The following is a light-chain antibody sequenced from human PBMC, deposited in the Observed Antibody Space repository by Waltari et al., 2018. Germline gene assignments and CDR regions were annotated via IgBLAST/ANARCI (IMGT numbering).Light chain of an antibody. CDR1: QSLVHPDGNTY. V-gene: IGKV2-30*02. Sequence: DVVMTQSLLSLPVTLGQPASISCRSSQSLVHPDGNTYLNWFQQRPGQPPRRLIYKISRRESAVPDRFSGSGSGTDFTLKISRVEAEDVGVYYCMQGSHWPRTFGQGTKLEI. CDR2: KIS. CDR3: MQGSHWPRT. J-gene: IGKJ2*01.